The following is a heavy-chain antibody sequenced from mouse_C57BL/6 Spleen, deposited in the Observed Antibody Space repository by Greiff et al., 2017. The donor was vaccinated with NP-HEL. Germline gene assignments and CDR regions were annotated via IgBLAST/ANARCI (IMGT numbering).Heavy chain of an antibody. J-gene: IGHJ4*01. CDR2: IYPGDGDT. V-gene: IGHV1-82*01. Sequence: QVQLKESGPELVKPGASVKISCKASGYAFSSSWMNWVKQRPGKGLEWIGRIYPGDGDTNYNGKFKGKATLTADKSSSTAYMQLSSLTSEDSAVYFCARGFYYYGSSFYAMDDWGQGTSVTVSS. D-gene: IGHD1-1*01. CDR3: ARGFYYYGSSFYAMDD. CDR1: GYAFSSSW.